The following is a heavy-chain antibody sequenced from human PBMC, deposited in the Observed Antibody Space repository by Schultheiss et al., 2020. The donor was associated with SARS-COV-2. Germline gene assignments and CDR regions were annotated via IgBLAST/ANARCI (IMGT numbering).Heavy chain of an antibody. J-gene: IGHJ5*02. CDR3: ARDSGSYGWFDP. CDR1: GGSISSYY. D-gene: IGHD1-26*01. Sequence: SQTLSLTCTVSGGSISSYYWSWIRQPPGKGLEWIGYIYYSGSTNYNPSLKSRVTISVDTSKNQFSLILDSVTAADTAVYYCARDSGSYGWFDPWGQGTLVTVSS. V-gene: IGHV4-59*01. CDR2: IYYSGST.